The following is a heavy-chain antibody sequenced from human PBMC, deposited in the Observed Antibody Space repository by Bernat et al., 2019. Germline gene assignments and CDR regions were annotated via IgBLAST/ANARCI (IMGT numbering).Heavy chain of an antibody. D-gene: IGHD6-13*01. V-gene: IGHV3-43*02. J-gene: IGHJ5*02. CDR3: AGLGMATDGRHFDP. Sequence: EVQLVESGGGVVQPGGSLRLACAGSGFSLDDYAMHWVRQVSGKGLEWVSIISGDGRTRHYGDSVKGRFTISRDNSKNSLYLQMNSLRTEDSALYYCAGLGMATDGRHFDPWGQGTLVTVSS. CDR1: GFSLDDYA. CDR2: ISGDGRTR.